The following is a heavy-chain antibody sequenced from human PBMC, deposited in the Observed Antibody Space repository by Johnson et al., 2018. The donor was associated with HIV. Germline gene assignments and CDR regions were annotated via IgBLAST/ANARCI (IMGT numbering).Heavy chain of an antibody. J-gene: IGHJ3*02. D-gene: IGHD6-6*01. CDR3: ARVASIALRPDAFDI. CDR2: INWNGGST. Sequence: VQLVESGGVVVQPGGSLRLSCAASGFKFDDYGMNWVRQTPGKGLEWVSGINWNGGSTAYADSVKGRFTISRDNAKNSLYLQMNSLRAEDTALYYCARVASIALRPDAFDIWGQGTMVTVSS. V-gene: IGHV3-20*04. CDR1: GFKFDDYG.